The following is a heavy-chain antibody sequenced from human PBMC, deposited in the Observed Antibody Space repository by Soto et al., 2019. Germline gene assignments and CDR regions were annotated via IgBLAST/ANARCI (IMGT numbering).Heavy chain of an antibody. D-gene: IGHD1-26*01. CDR3: ARDLGVGATTGDAFDI. CDR1: GFTFSDYY. J-gene: IGHJ3*02. V-gene: IGHV3-11*01. Sequence: AGSLRLPCAASGFTFSDYYMSWIRQAPGKGLEWVSYISSSGSTIYYADSVKGRFTISRDNAKNSLYLQLNSLRAEDTAVYYCARDLGVGATTGDAFDIWGQGTMVTVSS. CDR2: ISSSGSTI.